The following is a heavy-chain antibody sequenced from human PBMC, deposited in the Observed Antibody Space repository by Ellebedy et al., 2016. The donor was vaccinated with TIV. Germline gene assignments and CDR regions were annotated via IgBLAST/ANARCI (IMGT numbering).Heavy chain of an antibody. J-gene: IGHJ4*02. V-gene: IGHV3-7*01. CDR2: MNGDGNER. Sequence: PGGSLRLSCAVPGFPFSTSWMSWVRQAPGQGLEWVANMNGDGNERYYVDSVEGRFTISRDNTRNSLYLQMNSLRADDTAVYYCTKDGSGTMNFWGQGTLVTVSS. D-gene: IGHD1-1*01. CDR3: TKDGSGTMNF. CDR1: GFPFSTSW.